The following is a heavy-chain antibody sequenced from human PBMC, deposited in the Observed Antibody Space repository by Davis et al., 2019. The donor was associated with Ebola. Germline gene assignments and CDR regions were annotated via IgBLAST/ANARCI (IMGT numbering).Heavy chain of an antibody. CDR1: GFTFSIYW. V-gene: IGHV3-74*01. CDR3: VRGGTGPAAGGGI. Sequence: PGGSLRLSCAASGFTFSIYWMHWVRQVPGKGLAWVSRINVDGSSTSYADSVRGRFTISRDNAKNTLYVQMNSLRVEDTAVYYCVRGGTGPAAGGGIWGQGTMVTVS. D-gene: IGHD1/OR15-1a*01. CDR2: INVDGSST. J-gene: IGHJ3*02.